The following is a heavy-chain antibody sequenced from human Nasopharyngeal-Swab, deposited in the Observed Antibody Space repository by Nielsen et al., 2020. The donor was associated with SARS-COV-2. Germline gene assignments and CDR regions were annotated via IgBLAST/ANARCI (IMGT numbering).Heavy chain of an antibody. CDR1: GGSISSSSYY. J-gene: IGHJ4*02. V-gene: IGHV4-39*01. CDR2: IYYSGST. CDR3: AREIVVVPAARRTYFDY. Sequence: GSLRLSCTVSGGSISSSSYYWGWIRQPPGKGLEWIGSIYYSGSTYYNPSLKSRVTISVDTSKNQFSLKLSSVTAADTAVYYCAREIVVVPAARRTYFDYRGQGTLVTVSS. D-gene: IGHD2-2*01.